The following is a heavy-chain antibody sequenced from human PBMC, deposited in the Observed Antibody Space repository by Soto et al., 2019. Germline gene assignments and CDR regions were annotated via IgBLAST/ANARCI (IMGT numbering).Heavy chain of an antibody. Sequence: SETLSLTCAVSGGSISSGGYSWSWIRQPPGKGLEWIGYIYHSGSTNYNPSLKSRVTISVDTSKNQFSLKLSSVTAADTAVYYCARGGILRYFDWFVYWGQGALVTVSS. CDR2: IYHSGST. V-gene: IGHV4-30-2*01. CDR3: ARGGILRYFDWFVY. J-gene: IGHJ5*01. D-gene: IGHD3-9*01. CDR1: GGSISSGGYS.